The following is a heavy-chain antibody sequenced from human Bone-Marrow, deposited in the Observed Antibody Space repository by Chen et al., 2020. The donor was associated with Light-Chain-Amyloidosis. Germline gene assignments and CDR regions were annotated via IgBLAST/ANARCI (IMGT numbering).Heavy chain of an antibody. D-gene: IGHD5-12*01. CDR3: SREFTGYDDY. CDR2: INPDGTRV. Sequence: DVQLLESGGGLVQPGGSLRLSCAASGFTFRTSWMHWVRQAPGKGLVWVSRINPDGTRVDYADSVRGRFTISIDDAKSTVYLQINSMRAEDTAVYYCSREFTGYDDYWGQGTLVTVSS. J-gene: IGHJ4*02. CDR1: GFTFRTSW. V-gene: IGHV3-74*01.